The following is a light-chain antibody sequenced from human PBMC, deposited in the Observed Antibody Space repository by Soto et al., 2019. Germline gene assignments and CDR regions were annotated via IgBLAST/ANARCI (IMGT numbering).Light chain of an antibody. V-gene: IGKV3-15*01. CDR1: QSIDNN. Sequence: EIVMTRSPATLSVAPGKRATLSCRASQSIDNNLAWYQQKPGQAPRLLIYGASTRATGIPARFSGSGSGTEFTLTISSLQSEDFAFYYCQQYDEWPLTFGPGTKVDIQ. J-gene: IGKJ3*01. CDR3: QQYDEWPLT. CDR2: GAS.